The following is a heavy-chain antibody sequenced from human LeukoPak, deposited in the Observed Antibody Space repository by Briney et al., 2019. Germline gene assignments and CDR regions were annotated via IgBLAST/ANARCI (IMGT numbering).Heavy chain of an antibody. J-gene: IGHJ3*02. CDR3: ARDRGGLDAFDI. CDR1: GYSITSGYY. V-gene: IGHV4-38-2*02. CDR2: IYHSGST. Sequence: PSETLSLTCTVSGYSITSGYYWGWIRRPPGKGLEWIGTIYHSGSTYYNPSLKSRVTISVDTSKNQFSLKLSSVTAADTAIYYCARDRGGLDAFDIWGQGTMVTVSS. D-gene: IGHD3-10*01.